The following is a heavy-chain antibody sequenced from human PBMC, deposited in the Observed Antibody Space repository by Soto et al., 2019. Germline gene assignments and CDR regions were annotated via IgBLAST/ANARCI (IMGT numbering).Heavy chain of an antibody. CDR3: ARKSLYGDFSP. Sequence: QITVKESGPAVVKPTQTLTLTCTFSGFSLTTSGVGLGWIRQPPGKALEWLALLSWNGDKRYRPSLQSRLTTTRDTSKSQVVPMLTNMDPVDTATYYCARKSLYGDFSPWGQGTLVTVSS. D-gene: IGHD4-17*01. CDR1: GFSLTTSGVG. CDR2: LSWNGDK. J-gene: IGHJ5*02. V-gene: IGHV2-5*01.